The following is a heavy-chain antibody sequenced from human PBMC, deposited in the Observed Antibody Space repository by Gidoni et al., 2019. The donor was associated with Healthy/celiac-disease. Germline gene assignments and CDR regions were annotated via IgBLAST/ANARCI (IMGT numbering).Heavy chain of an antibody. CDR2: IYYSGST. CDR3: ARQLELLFGMDV. V-gene: IGHV4-61*01. J-gene: IGHJ6*02. CDR1: GGSVSSGSYY. D-gene: IGHD1-7*01. Sequence: QVQLQESGPGLVKPSETLSLTCTVSGGSVSSGSYYWSWIRQPPGKGLEWIGYIYYSGSTNYNPSLKSRVTISVDTSKNQFSLKLSSVTAADTAVYYCARQLELLFGMDVWGQGTTVTVSS.